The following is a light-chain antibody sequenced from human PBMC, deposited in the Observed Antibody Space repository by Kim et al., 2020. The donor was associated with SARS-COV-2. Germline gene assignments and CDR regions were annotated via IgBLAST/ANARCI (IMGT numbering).Light chain of an antibody. J-gene: IGLJ3*02. CDR2: YDS. CDR3: QVWDRTSDRV. V-gene: IGLV3-21*04. Sequence: VAAGNTASITCGGEYVGSKSVHWYEQEPSQAPLVVIYYDSGRPSGIPERFSCSNSGNTATLTISRVEAGDEADYYCQVWDRTSDRVFGGGTKLTVL. CDR1: YVGSKS.